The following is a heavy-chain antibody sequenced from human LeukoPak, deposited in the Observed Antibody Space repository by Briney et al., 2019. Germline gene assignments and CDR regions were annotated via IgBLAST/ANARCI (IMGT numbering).Heavy chain of an antibody. CDR2: IYYSGST. CDR1: GGSISSGDYY. V-gene: IGHV4-30-4*01. Sequence: SSETLSLTCTVSGGSISSGDYYWSWIRQPPGKGLEWIGCIYYSGSTYYNPSLKSRVTISVDTSKNQFSLKLSSVTAADTAVYYCARDLGGRRPSYYYYYGMDVWGQGTTVTVSS. J-gene: IGHJ6*02. D-gene: IGHD3-10*01. CDR3: ARDLGGRRPSYYYYYGMDV.